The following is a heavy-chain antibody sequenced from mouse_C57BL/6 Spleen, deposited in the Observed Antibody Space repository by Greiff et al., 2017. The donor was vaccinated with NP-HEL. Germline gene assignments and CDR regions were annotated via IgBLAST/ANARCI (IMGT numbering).Heavy chain of an antibody. Sequence: EVQVVESGGGLVKPGGSLKLSCAASGFTFSDYGMHWVRQAPEKGLEWVAYISSGSSTIYYADTVKGRFTISRDNAKNTLFLQMTSLRSEDTAMYYCARPVYYDADYFDYWGQGTTLTVSS. CDR3: ARPVYYDADYFDY. CDR1: GFTFSDYG. CDR2: ISSGSSTI. J-gene: IGHJ2*01. V-gene: IGHV5-17*01. D-gene: IGHD2-4*01.